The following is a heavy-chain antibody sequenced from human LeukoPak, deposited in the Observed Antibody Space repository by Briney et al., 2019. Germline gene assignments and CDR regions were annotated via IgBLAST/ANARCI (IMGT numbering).Heavy chain of an antibody. CDR2: ISAYNGNT. Sequence: GASVKVSCKASGYTFTSYGISWVRQAPGQGLEWMGWISAYNGNTNYAQKLQGRVTMTTDTSTSTAYMELRSLRSDDTAVYYCARDSGDSSSWYPDAFDIWGQGTMVTVSS. CDR3: ARDSGDSSSWYPDAFDI. CDR1: GYTFTSYG. D-gene: IGHD6-13*01. V-gene: IGHV1-18*01. J-gene: IGHJ3*02.